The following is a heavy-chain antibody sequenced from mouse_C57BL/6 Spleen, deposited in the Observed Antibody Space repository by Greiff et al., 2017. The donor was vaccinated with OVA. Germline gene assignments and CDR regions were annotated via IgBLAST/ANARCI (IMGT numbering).Heavy chain of an antibody. J-gene: IGHJ1*03. D-gene: IGHD2-3*01. CDR1: GFSLTSYG. Sequence: VQLQQSGPGLVQPSPCLSITCTVSGFSLTSYGVHWVRQSPGKGLEWLGVIWSGGSTAYNAAFISRLSISKDNSKSQVFFKMNSLQADDTAVYYWARNDGTRHFDVWGTGTTVTVSS. CDR3: ARNDGTRHFDV. V-gene: IGHV2-2*01. CDR2: IWSGGST.